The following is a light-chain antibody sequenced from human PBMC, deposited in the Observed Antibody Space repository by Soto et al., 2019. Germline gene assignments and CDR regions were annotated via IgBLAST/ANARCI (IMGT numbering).Light chain of an antibody. CDR1: SSDVGEYNY. CDR3: NSYGGTNNYVV. CDR2: DVS. Sequence: QSALTQPRSVSGSPGQSVTISCTGSSSDVGEYNYVSWYQHHPGNAPKLMIYDVSKRPSGVPDRFSGSKSGNTASLTISGLQAEDEADYFCNSYGGTNNYVVFGGGTQLTVL. V-gene: IGLV2-11*01. J-gene: IGLJ2*01.